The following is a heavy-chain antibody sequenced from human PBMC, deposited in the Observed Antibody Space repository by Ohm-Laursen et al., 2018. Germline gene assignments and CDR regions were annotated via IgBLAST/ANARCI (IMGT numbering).Heavy chain of an antibody. V-gene: IGHV3-48*01. J-gene: IGHJ4*02. CDR2: IDASGGTI. CDR3: ARDHEGYYDSSGYWNY. D-gene: IGHD3-22*01. Sequence: SLRLSCSASGFIFRTYSMNWVRQSPGKGLEWLSYIDASGGTIYYADSVKGRLTISRDNAKNSLYQQMNSLRAEDTAVYYCARDHEGYYDSSGYWNYWGQGTLVTVSS. CDR1: GFIFRTYS.